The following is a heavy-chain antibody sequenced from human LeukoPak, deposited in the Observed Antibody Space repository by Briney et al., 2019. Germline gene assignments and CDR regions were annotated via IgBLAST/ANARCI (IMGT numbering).Heavy chain of an antibody. CDR2: INWNGGDT. D-gene: IGHD3-3*01. CDR3: ARVTLGVGYYYYGMDV. J-gene: IGHJ6*02. V-gene: IGHV3-20*04. CDR1: GITFDDYG. Sequence: GGSLRLSCAASGITFDDYGMSWVRQAPGKGLEWVSGINWNGGDTGYADSVKGRFTISRDNAKNSLYLQMNSLRAEDTAVYYCARVTLGVGYYYYGMDVWGQGTTVTVSS.